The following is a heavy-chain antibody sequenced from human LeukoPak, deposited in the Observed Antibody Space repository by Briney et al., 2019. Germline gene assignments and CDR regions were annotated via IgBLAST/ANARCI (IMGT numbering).Heavy chain of an antibody. CDR2: IYYSGST. CDR3: ARGRYYYDNSGKFDY. CDR1: GGSISSSSYY. J-gene: IGHJ4*02. D-gene: IGHD3-22*01. Sequence: SETLSLTCTVSGGSISSSSYYWGWIRQPPGKGLEWIGSIYYSGSTYYNPSLKSRVTISVDTSKNQVSLNVSSVTAADTAVYYCARGRYYYDNSGKFDYWGQGTLATVSS. V-gene: IGHV4-39*07.